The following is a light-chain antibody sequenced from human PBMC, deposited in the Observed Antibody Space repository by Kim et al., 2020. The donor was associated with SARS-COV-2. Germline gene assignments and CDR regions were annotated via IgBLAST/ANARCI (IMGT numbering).Light chain of an antibody. CDR1: QSVSTY. V-gene: IGKV3-20*01. Sequence: SLAPGETATLYCRASQSVSTYLAWYQQKPGQAPRLLTYGASSRATGVPDRFSGSGSETDFTLTISRLEPEDFAVYFCQQYGTSLLTFGGGTKLEI. J-gene: IGKJ4*01. CDR2: GAS. CDR3: QQYGTSLLT.